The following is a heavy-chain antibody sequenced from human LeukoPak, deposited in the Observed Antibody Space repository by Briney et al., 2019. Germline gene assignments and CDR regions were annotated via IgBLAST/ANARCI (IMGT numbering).Heavy chain of an antibody. D-gene: IGHD5-18*01. CDR3: ARFTRGYSYGYWFDP. J-gene: IGHJ5*02. CDR1: GGSFSGYY. Sequence: SETLPLTCAVYGGSFSGYYWSWIRQPPGKGLEWIGEINHSGSTNYNPSLKSRVTISVDTSKNQFSLKLSSVTAADTAVYYCARFTRGYSYGYWFDPWGQGTLVTVSS. V-gene: IGHV4-34*01. CDR2: INHSGST.